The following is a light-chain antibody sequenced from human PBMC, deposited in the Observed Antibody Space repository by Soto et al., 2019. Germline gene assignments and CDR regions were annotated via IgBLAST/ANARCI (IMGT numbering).Light chain of an antibody. CDR3: LQFNSDLFT. CDR1: QDINNA. CDR2: DAS. V-gene: IGKV1-13*02. J-gene: IGKJ3*01. Sequence: AIHLTQSPSSLSASVGDRVTITCRASQDINNALAWYQQKPGKPPNLLIYDASSLESGVPSRFSGSGSGTDFTLTISSLQPEDFATYYCLQFNSDLFTFGPGTKVDVK.